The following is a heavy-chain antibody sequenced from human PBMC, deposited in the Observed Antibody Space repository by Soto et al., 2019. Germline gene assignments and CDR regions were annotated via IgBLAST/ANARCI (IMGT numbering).Heavy chain of an antibody. J-gene: IGHJ6*02. V-gene: IGHV1-2*04. CDR3: ARVRLGYSNYPSYYGMDV. CDR2: INPNSGGT. CDR1: GYTFTGYY. Sequence: ASVKVSCKASGYTFTGYYMHWVRQAPGQGLEWMGWINPNSGGTNYAQKFQGWVTMTRDTSISTAYMELSRLRSDDTAVYYCARVRLGYSNYPSYYGMDVWGQGTTVTVSS. D-gene: IGHD4-4*01.